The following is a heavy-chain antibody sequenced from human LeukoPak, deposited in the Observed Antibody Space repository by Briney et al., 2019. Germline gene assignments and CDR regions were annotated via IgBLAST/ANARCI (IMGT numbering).Heavy chain of an antibody. CDR3: ARGMLSSAGYHWYYYMDV. CDR2: IDDDGTDT. CDR1: GFTSGSYW. J-gene: IGHJ6*03. D-gene: IGHD3-3*01. Sequence: PGGSLRLSCAASGFTSGSYWMHWVRQAPGKGPEWVSRIDDDGTDTHYAVSVKGRFTISRDNAKNTLYLRMNSLRGEDTAVYYCARGMLSSAGYHWYYYMDVWGKGAMVTVSS. V-gene: IGHV3-74*01.